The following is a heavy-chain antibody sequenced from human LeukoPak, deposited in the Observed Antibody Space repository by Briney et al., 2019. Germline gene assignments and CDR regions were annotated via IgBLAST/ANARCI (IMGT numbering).Heavy chain of an antibody. CDR3: ARESGTTETSCFDY. CDR2: ISYDGSNK. D-gene: IGHD1-1*01. CDR1: GFTFSSYG. J-gene: IGHJ4*02. Sequence: GGSLRLSCAASGFTFSSYGMHWVRQAPGKGLEWVAVISYDGSNKYYADSVKGRFTISRDNSKNTLYLQMNSLRAEDTAVYYCARESGTTETSCFDYWGQGTLVTVSS. V-gene: IGHV3-30*03.